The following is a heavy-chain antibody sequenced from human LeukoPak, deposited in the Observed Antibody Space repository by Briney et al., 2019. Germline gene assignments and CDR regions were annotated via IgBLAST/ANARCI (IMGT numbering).Heavy chain of an antibody. D-gene: IGHD3-9*01. CDR1: GFTFSSYA. J-gene: IGHJ4*02. CDR2: ISGSGGST. CDR3: AKSVYFDWLLKTD. Sequence: GGSLRLSCAASGFTFSSYAMSWVRQAPGKGLEWVSAISGSGGSTYYADSVKGRFAISRDNSKNTLYLQMNSLRAEDTAVYYCAKSVYFDWLLKTDWAQGTLVTVSS. V-gene: IGHV3-23*01.